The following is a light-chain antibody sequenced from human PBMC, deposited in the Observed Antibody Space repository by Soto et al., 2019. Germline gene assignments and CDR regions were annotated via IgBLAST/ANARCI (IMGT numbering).Light chain of an antibody. V-gene: IGKV1-5*01. CDR1: QSIVNW. CDR2: YAS. J-gene: IGKJ1*01. Sequence: DFQLTQAPSTLSAYVGDRVTITCRACQSIVNWLAWYQQKPGKAPNLLIYYASTLENGLRLRFSGSASGTDFILTIRSLKPYHFATYYCQRYNSYSPRTFGQGTKVDFK. CDR3: QRYNSYSPRT.